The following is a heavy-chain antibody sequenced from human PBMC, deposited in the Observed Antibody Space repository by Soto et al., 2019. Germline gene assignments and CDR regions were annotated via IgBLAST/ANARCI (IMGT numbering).Heavy chain of an antibody. D-gene: IGHD3-3*01. V-gene: IGHV1-46*01. CDR2: INPHGGST. Sequence: GGSVKVSCKAPGDTFTSYYLNWVRQAPGQGLEWMGVINPHGGSTKYAQKFQGRITITRDTSRSTVYMELGSLRSDDTAIYYCARSSGGNFGIIIEGSNWFDPWGQGTLVTVSS. CDR1: GDTFTSYY. CDR3: ARSSGGNFGIIIEGSNWFDP. J-gene: IGHJ5*02.